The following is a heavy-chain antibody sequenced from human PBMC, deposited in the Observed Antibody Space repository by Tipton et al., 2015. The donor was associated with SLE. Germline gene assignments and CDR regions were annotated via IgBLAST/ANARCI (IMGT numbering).Heavy chain of an antibody. CDR2: IYTSGST. J-gene: IGHJ4*02. CDR1: GGSISSYY. CDR3: ARGGFWSAGVSY. D-gene: IGHD3-3*01. Sequence: TLSLTCTVSGGSISSYYWSWIRQPAGKGLEWIGRIYTSGSTNYNPSLKSRVTISVDTSKNQFSLKLSSVTAADTAIYYFARGGFWSAGVSYWGQGTLVTVSA. V-gene: IGHV4-4*07.